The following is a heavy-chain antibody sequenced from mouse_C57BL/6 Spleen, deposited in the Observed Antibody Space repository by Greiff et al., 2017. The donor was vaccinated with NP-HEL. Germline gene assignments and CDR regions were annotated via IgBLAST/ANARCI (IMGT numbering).Heavy chain of an antibody. CDR1: GYTFTSYT. CDR2: INPSSGYT. D-gene: IGHD1-1*01. J-gene: IGHJ3*01. Sequence: QVQLKQSGAELARPGASVKMSCKASGYTFTSYTMHWVKQRPGQGLEWIGYINPSSGYTKYNQKFKDKATLTADKSSSTAYMQLSSLTSEDSAVYYCANVGSSPFAYWGQGTLVTVSA. V-gene: IGHV1-4*01. CDR3: ANVGSSPFAY.